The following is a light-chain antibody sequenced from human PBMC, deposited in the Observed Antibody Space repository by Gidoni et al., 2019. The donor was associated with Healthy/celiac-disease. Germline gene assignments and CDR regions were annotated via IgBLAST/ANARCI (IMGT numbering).Light chain of an antibody. V-gene: IGKV1-5*03. J-gene: IGKJ1*01. Sequence: DIQMTQSPSTLSASVGDRVTITCRASQSISSWLAWYQQKPGKAPKLLIYKSSSLERGVTSRFGGSGSGKEFTLTSSSVQPDDCATYCCQQYSCYRTFGQGTKVEIK. CDR2: KSS. CDR3: QQYSCYRT. CDR1: QSISSW.